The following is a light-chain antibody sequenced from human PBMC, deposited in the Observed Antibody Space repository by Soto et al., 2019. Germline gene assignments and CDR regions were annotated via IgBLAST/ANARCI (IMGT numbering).Light chain of an antibody. CDR2: YDD. V-gene: IGLV1-36*01. CDR1: SSNIGNNA. J-gene: IGLJ3*02. Sequence: QSVLTQPPSVSEAPRQRVTISCSGSSSNIGNNAINWYQQLPGKAPKLLIYYDDLLPSGVSDRFSGSKSGTSASLAISSLQSEDEADYYCAAWDDSLKAWVFGGGTKLTVL. CDR3: AAWDDSLKAWV.